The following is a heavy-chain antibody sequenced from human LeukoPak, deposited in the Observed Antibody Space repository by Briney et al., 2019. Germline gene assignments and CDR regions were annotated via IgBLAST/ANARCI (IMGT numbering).Heavy chain of an antibody. CDR3: ASEQSYSGSYYDY. V-gene: IGHV1-69*01. Sequence: GASVKVSCKASRGTFSSYAISWVRQAPGQGLEWMGGIIPIFGTAIYAQKFQGRVTITADESTSTAYMELSSLRSEDTAVYYCASEQSYSGSYYDYWGQGTVVTVSS. D-gene: IGHD1-26*01. CDR2: IIPIFGTA. CDR1: RGTFSSYA. J-gene: IGHJ4*02.